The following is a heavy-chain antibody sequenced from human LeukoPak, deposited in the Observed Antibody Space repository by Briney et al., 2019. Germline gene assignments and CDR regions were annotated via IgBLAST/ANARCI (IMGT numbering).Heavy chain of an antibody. J-gene: IGHJ4*02. CDR1: GFNFNIYE. V-gene: IGHV3-48*03. CDR2: ISSSGSII. CDR3: AKDGGDGY. D-gene: IGHD2-21*02. Sequence: GGSLRLSCAASGFNFNIYEMNWVRQAPGKGLEWISYISSSGSIILYADSVKGRFTISRDNAKNLVYLQMNSLRAEDTAVYYCAKDGGDGYWGQGTLVTVSS.